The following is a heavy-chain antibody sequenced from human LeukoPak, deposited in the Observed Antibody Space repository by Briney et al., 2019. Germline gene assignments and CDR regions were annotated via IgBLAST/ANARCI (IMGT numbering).Heavy chain of an antibody. CDR3: ARGTPGIAVAGIWGKYYLDFDY. Sequence: PSETLSLTCAVYGGSFSGYYWSWIRQPPGKGLEWIGEINHSGSTNYNPSLKSRVTISVDTSKNQLSLKLSSVTAADTAVYYCARGTPGIAVAGIWGKYYLDFDYWGQGTLVTVSS. D-gene: IGHD6-19*01. CDR2: INHSGST. CDR1: GGSFSGYY. V-gene: IGHV4-34*01. J-gene: IGHJ4*02.